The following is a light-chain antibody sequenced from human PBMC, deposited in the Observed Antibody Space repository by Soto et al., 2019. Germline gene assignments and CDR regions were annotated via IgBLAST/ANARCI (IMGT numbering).Light chain of an antibody. CDR2: DAS. CDR3: QQLRMYPST. Sequence: IQMTQSPYSLSASVGDRVTIACQANQDIGNYLNWYQQKPGKAPRLLIYDASNLEIGVPSRFSGSGSGTDFALTITSLQAEDFATYYCQQLRMYPSTVGGGAKVDIK. CDR1: QDIGNY. V-gene: IGKV1-33*01. J-gene: IGKJ4*01.